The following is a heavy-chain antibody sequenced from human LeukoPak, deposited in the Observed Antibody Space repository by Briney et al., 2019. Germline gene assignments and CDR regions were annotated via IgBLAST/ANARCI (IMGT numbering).Heavy chain of an antibody. Sequence: ASVKVSYKASGYTFTSYDINWVRQATGQGLEWMGWMNPNSGNTDYAQKFQGRVTMTRNTSISTAYMELSSLRSEDTAVYYCARIAVAGYYYYYYMDVWGKGTTVTVSS. J-gene: IGHJ6*03. V-gene: IGHV1-8*01. D-gene: IGHD6-19*01. CDR3: ARIAVAGYYYYYYMDV. CDR1: GYTFTSYD. CDR2: MNPNSGNT.